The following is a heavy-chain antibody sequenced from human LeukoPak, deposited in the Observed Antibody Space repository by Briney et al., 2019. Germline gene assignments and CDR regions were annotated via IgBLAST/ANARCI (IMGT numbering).Heavy chain of an antibody. Sequence: ASVKVSCKASGYTFTSYYMHWVRQAPGQGLEWMGIINPSGGSTSYAQKFQGRVTMTRDMSTSTVYMELSSLRSEDTAVYYCAKGSRGSGSYYIFDYWGQGALVTVSS. CDR2: INPSGGST. CDR1: GYTFTSYY. V-gene: IGHV1-46*01. CDR3: AKGSRGSGSYYIFDY. D-gene: IGHD3-10*01. J-gene: IGHJ4*02.